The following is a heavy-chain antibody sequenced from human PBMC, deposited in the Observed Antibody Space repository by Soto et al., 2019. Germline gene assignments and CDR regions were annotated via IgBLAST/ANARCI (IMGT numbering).Heavy chain of an antibody. Sequence: PGGSLSLSCAASGFTFSNDWMHWVRQGAGKGLVWVSRINMDGSRTNYADSVRGRFTISRDNAKNTVYPQMNSLRAEDTAIYYCARGPRGIYGNDHWGQGALVTVSS. J-gene: IGHJ5*02. CDR3: ARGPRGIYGNDH. D-gene: IGHD2-8*02. CDR2: INMDGSRT. V-gene: IGHV3-74*01. CDR1: GFTFSNDW.